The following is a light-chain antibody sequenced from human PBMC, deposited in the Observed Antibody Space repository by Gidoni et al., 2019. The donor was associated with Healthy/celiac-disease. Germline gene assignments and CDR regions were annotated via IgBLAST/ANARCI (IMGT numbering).Light chain of an antibody. V-gene: IGKV3-15*01. J-gene: IGKJ5*01. CDR2: CAS. CDR1: QSVSSN. CDR3: QQYNNWPPRT. Sequence: EIVMTQSPATLSVSPGARATPPCRASQSVSSNLAWYQQKPGPPPRLLIYCASTRATGIPARFSGSGSGTEFTLTISSLQSEDFAVYYCQQYNNWPPRTFGQGTRLEIK.